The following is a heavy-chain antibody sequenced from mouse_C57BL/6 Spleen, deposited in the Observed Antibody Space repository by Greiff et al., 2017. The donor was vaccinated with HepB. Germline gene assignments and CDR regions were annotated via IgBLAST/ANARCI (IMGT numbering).Heavy chain of an antibody. J-gene: IGHJ2*01. CDR2: ISSGGSYT. CDR1: GFTFSSYG. CDR3: ARHGGNLDY. Sequence: EVHLVESGGDLVKPGGSLKLSCAASGFTFSSYGMSWVRQTPDKRLEWVATISSGGSYTYYPDSVKGRFTISRDNAKNTLYLQISSLKSEDTAMYYCARHGGNLDYWGQGTTLTVSS. V-gene: IGHV5-6*01.